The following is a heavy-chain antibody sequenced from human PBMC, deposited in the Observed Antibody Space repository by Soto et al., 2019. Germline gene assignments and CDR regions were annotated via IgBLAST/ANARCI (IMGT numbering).Heavy chain of an antibody. CDR1: DDSINSAKYY. Sequence: QLQLQESGPGLVKPSETLSLTCSVSDDSINSAKYYWGWIRQPPGKGLEWIGSIYYRGNAYYNPSLRARVTIPLDNSSSQYSLKLNSVAAADSAVYVCSRLEGLATISYYFDFWGPGALVTVSS. CDR3: SRLEGLATISYYFDF. V-gene: IGHV4-39*01. J-gene: IGHJ4*02. CDR2: IYYRGNA. D-gene: IGHD5-12*01.